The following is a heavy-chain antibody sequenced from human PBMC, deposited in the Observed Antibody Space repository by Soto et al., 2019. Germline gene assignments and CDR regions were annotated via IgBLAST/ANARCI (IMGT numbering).Heavy chain of an antibody. V-gene: IGHV4-39*01. CDR3: VSPEGYYDSSGYTLDY. CDR1: GGSISIGNYY. D-gene: IGHD3-22*01. CDR2: MFYSGNT. J-gene: IGHJ4*02. Sequence: SETLSLTCTVSGGSISIGNYYWGWIRQPPGKGLEWIGSMFYSGNTYYNPSLKSRVTLSIDTSKNQFSLKLNSVTAADTAVYYCVSPEGYYDSSGYTLDYWGQGTLVTVSS.